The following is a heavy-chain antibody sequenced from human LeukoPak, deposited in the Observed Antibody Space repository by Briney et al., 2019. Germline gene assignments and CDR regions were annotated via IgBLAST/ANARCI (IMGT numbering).Heavy chain of an antibody. V-gene: IGHV4-30-2*01. CDR3: ASFPSRYYYGAFDI. D-gene: IGHD3-10*01. CDR1: GGSISSGGYS. J-gene: IGHJ3*02. CDR2: VYHSGST. Sequence: SETLSLTCAVSGGSISSGGYSWSWIGQPPGKGLEWIGYVYHSGSTYYNPSLKSRVTISVDRSKNQFSLKLSSVTAADTAVYYCASFPSRYYYGAFDIWGQGTMVTVSS.